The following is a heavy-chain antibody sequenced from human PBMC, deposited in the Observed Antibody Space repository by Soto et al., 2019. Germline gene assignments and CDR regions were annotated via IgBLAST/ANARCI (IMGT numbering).Heavy chain of an antibody. D-gene: IGHD3-10*01. J-gene: IGHJ4*02. CDR3: ASGRYYDRVGLGF. CDR1: GGSITSSNW. CDR2: IYHRGSN. Sequence: QVQLQESGPGLVRPSGTLSLTCAVSGGSITSSNWWSWVRRPPGKGLEWIGAIYHRGSNNYNPSLKSRVTKTVDKSKTHFDPKLNSVTAADTAVYYCASGRYYDRVGLGFWGQGTLVTVSS. V-gene: IGHV4-4*02.